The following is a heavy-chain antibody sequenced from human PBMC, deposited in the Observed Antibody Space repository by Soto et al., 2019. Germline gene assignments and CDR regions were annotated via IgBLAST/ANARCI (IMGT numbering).Heavy chain of an antibody. Sequence: PSETLSLTCTVSGCSISSYYWSWIRQPPGKGLEWIGYIYYSGSTNYNPSLKSRVTISVDTSKNQFSLKLSSVTAADTAVYYCAMTRGYCSSTSCYGFDPWGQGTLVTVSS. CDR1: GCSISSYY. V-gene: IGHV4-59*01. J-gene: IGHJ5*02. D-gene: IGHD2-2*01. CDR3: AMTRGYCSSTSCYGFDP. CDR2: IYYSGST.